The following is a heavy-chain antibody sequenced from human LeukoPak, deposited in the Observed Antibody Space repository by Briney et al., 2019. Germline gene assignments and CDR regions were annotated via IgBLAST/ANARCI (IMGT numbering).Heavy chain of an antibody. D-gene: IGHD2-2*01. J-gene: IGHJ3*02. CDR1: GYTFTSYA. Sequence: ASVKVSCKASGYTFTSYAMHWVRQAPGQRLEWMGWINAGSGNTKYSQKFQGRVTITRDTSISTAYMELSRLRSDDTAVYYCAREVRYCSSTSCYDDAFDIWGQGTMVTVSS. CDR3: AREVRYCSSTSCYDDAFDI. V-gene: IGHV1-3*01. CDR2: INAGSGNT.